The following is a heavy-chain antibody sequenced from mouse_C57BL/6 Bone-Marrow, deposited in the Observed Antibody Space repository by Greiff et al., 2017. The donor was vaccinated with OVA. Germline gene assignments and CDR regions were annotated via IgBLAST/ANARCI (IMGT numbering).Heavy chain of an antibody. CDR3: ARAHYSNYESSMDY. J-gene: IGHJ4*01. CDR2: IHPNSGST. Sequence: QVQLQQPGAELVKPGASVKLSCKASGYTFTSYWMHWVKQRPGQGLEWIGMIHPNSGSTNYNEKFKSKATLTVDKSSSTAYMQLSSLTSEDSAVYYCARAHYSNYESSMDYWGQGTSVTVSS. D-gene: IGHD2-5*01. V-gene: IGHV1-64*01. CDR1: GYTFTSYW.